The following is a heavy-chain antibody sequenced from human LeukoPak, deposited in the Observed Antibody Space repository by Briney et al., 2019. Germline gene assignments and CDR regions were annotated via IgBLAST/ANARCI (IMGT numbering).Heavy chain of an antibody. Sequence: PSETLSLTCAVYGGSFSGDYWSWIRQPPGKGLEWIGEINHSGSTNYNPSLQSRVTISVDRSKNQFSLKVSSVTAADTAVYYCARGGWEQLLDYRGQGTLVTVSS. CDR2: INHSGST. V-gene: IGHV4-34*01. CDR3: ARGGWEQLLDY. CDR1: GGSFSGDY. D-gene: IGHD1-26*01. J-gene: IGHJ4*02.